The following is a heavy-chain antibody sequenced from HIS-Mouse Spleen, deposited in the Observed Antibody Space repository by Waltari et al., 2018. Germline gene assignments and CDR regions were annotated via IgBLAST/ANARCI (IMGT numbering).Heavy chain of an antibody. CDR3: ARAASYGDYFDY. Sequence: QVQLQESGPGLVTPSETLSLTCTVSGCSISSYYWSWLRQPPGKGLEWIGYIYYSGSTNYNPSLKSRVTISVDTSKNQFSLKLSSVTAADTAVYYCARAASYGDYFDYWGQGTLVTVSS. V-gene: IGHV4-59*01. J-gene: IGHJ4*02. D-gene: IGHD4-17*01. CDR2: IYYSGST. CDR1: GCSISSYY.